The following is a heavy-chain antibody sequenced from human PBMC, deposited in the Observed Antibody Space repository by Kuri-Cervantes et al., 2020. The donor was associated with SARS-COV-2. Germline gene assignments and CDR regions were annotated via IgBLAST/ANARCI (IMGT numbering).Heavy chain of an antibody. CDR1: GSTFSSYS. J-gene: IGHJ4*02. D-gene: IGHD2-2*01. V-gene: IGHV3-21*01. CDR2: ISSSSSYI. Sequence: GESLKISWAASGSTFSSYSMNWVRQAPGKGLGWVSSISSSSSYIYYAYSVKGRFTISRNNAKNSLYLQMNSLRAEDTAVYYCARDLDVPAAIFTKYYDFWGQGTPVTVSS. CDR3: ARDLDVPAAIFTKYYDF.